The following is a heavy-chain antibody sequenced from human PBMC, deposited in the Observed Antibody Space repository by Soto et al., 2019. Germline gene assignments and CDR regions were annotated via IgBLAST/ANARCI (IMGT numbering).Heavy chain of an antibody. Sequence: EVQLVESGGGLVKPGGSLRLSCAASGFTFSNAWMNWVRQAPGKGLEWVGRIKSKTDGGTTDYAAPVKGRFTISRDDSKDTLYLQMNSLKADDTAVYYCTTHYYYDSSDRGYGGQGTLVTVSS. CDR2: IKSKTDGGTT. V-gene: IGHV3-15*07. J-gene: IGHJ4*02. CDR1: GFTFSNAW. D-gene: IGHD3-22*01. CDR3: TTHYYYDSSDRGY.